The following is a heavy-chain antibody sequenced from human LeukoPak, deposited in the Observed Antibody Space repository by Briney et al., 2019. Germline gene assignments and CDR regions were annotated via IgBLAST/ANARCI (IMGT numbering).Heavy chain of an antibody. V-gene: IGHV4-31*11. CDR2: IYYSGSI. J-gene: IGHJ4*02. Sequence: SETLSLTCAVYGGSFSGYYWSWIRQHPGKGLEWIGYIYYSGSIYYNPSLKSRVTISVDTSKNQFSLKLSSVTAADTAVYYCARGLHCSGGSCYSFDYWGQGTLVTVSS. CDR1: GGSFSGYY. D-gene: IGHD2-15*01. CDR3: ARGLHCSGGSCYSFDY.